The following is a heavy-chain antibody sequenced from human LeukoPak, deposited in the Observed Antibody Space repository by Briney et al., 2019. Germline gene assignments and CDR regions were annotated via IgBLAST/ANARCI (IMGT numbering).Heavy chain of an antibody. V-gene: IGHV1-18*04. Sequence: ASVKVSCKASGYNFTNYYMHWVRQAPGQGLEWMGWISAYNGNTNYAQTLQGRVTMTTDTSTSTAYMELRSLRSVDTAVYYCARAFPYYDILTGYYSHYYYYYYMDVWGKGTTVAISS. D-gene: IGHD3-9*01. CDR3: ARAFPYYDILTGYYSHYYYYYYMDV. CDR1: GYNFTNYY. CDR2: ISAYNGNT. J-gene: IGHJ6*03.